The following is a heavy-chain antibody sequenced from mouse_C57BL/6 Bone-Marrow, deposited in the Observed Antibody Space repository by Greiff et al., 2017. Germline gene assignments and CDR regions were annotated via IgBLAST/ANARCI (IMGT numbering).Heavy chain of an antibody. J-gene: IGHJ1*03. CDR3: ARAGYWYFDV. CDR1: GYAFTNYL. V-gene: IGHV1-54*01. Sequence: VQLVESGAELVRPGTSVKVSCKASGYAFTNYLIEWVKQRPGQGLEWIGVINPGSGGTNYNEKFKGKATLTADKSSSTAYMQLSSLTSEDSAVYFCARAGYWYFDVWGTGTTVTVSS. CDR2: INPGSGGT.